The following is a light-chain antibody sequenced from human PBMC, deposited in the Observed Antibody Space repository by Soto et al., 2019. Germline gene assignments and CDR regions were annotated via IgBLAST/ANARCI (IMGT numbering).Light chain of an antibody. Sequence: QSVLTQPPSVSAAPGQKVTISCSGSGSNIGNNYVSWYQQLPGTAPKLLIYENNKRPSGIPDRFSGSESGTSATLGITGLQTGDEADYYCGTWDSSLSAWVFGGGTKLTVL. V-gene: IGLV1-51*02. CDR1: GSNIGNNY. J-gene: IGLJ3*02. CDR3: GTWDSSLSAWV. CDR2: ENN.